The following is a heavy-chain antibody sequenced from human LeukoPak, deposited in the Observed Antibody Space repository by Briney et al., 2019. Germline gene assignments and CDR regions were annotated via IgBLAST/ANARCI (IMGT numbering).Heavy chain of an antibody. Sequence: GASVKVSCKASGYTFTSYGIGWVRQAPGQGLEWMGWISAYNGNTNYAQKLQGRVTMTTDTSTSTAYMELRSLRSDDTAVYYCARGKGVATKERYNWFDPWGQGTLVTVSS. J-gene: IGHJ5*02. V-gene: IGHV1-18*01. CDR2: ISAYNGNT. D-gene: IGHD5-24*01. CDR1: GYTFTSYG. CDR3: ARGKGVATKERYNWFDP.